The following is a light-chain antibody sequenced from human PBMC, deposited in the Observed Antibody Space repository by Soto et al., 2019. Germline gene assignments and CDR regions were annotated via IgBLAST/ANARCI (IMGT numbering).Light chain of an antibody. J-gene: IGLJ3*02. Sequence: QSALTQTASVSGSPGQSITMSCTGTSSDVGGCNFVSWYQQHPGKAPKLIVHEVANRLSGVSGRFSGSKSGNTAFLTISGLQAEDEAVYYCCSHSSSITGMFGGGTKVTVL. V-gene: IGLV2-14*03. CDR1: SSDVGGCNF. CDR3: CSHSSSITGM. CDR2: EVA.